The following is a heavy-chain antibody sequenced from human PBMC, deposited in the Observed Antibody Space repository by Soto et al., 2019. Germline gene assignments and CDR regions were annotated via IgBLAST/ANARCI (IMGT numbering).Heavy chain of an antibody. D-gene: IGHD6-19*01. V-gene: IGHV1-3*01. Sequence: ASVKVSCKASGYTFTSYAMHWVRQAPGQRLEWMGWINAGNGNTKYSQKFQGRVTITRDTSASTAYMELSSLRSEDTAVYYCARDHSSGWFVPELGGAFDIWGQGTMVTVSS. CDR2: INAGNGNT. J-gene: IGHJ3*02. CDR3: ARDHSSGWFVPELGGAFDI. CDR1: GYTFTSYA.